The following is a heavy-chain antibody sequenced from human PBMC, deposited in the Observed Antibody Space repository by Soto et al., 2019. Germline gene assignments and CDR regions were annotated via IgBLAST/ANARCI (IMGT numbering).Heavy chain of an antibody. J-gene: IGHJ3*02. Sequence: GGSLRLSCAASGFTFSSYSMNWVRQAPGKGLEWVSYISSSSSTIYYADSVKGRFTISRDNAKNSLYLQMNSLRAEDTAVYYCARVSYGGGDCATDAIDIWGQGTMVTVSS. CDR2: ISSSSSTI. D-gene: IGHD2-21*01. V-gene: IGHV3-48*01. CDR3: ARVSYGGGDCATDAIDI. CDR1: GFTFSSYS.